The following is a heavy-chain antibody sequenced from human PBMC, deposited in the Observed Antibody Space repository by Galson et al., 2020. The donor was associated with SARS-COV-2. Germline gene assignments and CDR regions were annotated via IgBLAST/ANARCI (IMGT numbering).Heavy chain of an antibody. V-gene: IGHV3-30-3*01. CDR1: GFPFSSYA. J-gene: IGHJ6*02. D-gene: IGHD1-26*01. Sequence: GGSLRLSCAASGFPFSSYAMHWVRQAPVKGLEWVALISYDGGNKYYADSVKGRLTMSRDNSKNTLYLQMNSLRAEDTAVYYCARARIGSYYYGMDVWGQGTTVTVSS. CDR3: ARARIGSYYYGMDV. CDR2: ISYDGGNK.